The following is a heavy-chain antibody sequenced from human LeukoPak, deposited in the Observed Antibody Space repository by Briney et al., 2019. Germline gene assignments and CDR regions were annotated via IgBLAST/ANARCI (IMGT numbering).Heavy chain of an antibody. CDR1: GGSVNSGSYY. CDR3: VRHDGRGGATMGALDS. CDR2: IYYGRTT. J-gene: IGHJ4*02. V-gene: IGHV4-39*01. D-gene: IGHD5-12*01. Sequence: SETLSLTCTVSGGSVNSGSYYWNWIRQSPGKGLEWIGSIYYGRTTYYNPSLNSRVAISVVTSKNQFSLQLNSVTAADTAVYYCVRHDGRGGATMGALDSWGQGSLVTVSS.